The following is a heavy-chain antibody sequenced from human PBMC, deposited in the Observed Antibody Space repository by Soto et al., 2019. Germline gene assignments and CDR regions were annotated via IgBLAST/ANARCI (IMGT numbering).Heavy chain of an antibody. V-gene: IGHV4-34*01. CDR1: GGSFSGYY. J-gene: IGHJ6*03. D-gene: IGHD3-16*01. Sequence: PSETLSLTCAVYGGSFSGYYWSWIRQPPGKGLEWIGEINHSGSTNYNPSLKSRVTISVDTSKNQFSLKLSSVTAADTAVYYCARGRGGNYYYYMDVWGKGTTVTV. CDR3: ARGRGGNYYYYMDV. CDR2: INHSGST.